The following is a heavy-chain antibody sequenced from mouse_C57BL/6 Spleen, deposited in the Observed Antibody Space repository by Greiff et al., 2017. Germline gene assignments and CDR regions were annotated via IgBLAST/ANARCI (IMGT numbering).Heavy chain of an antibody. D-gene: IGHD1-1*01. CDR2: IDPSDSNT. Sequence: QVQLQQPGAELVKPGASVKLSCKASGYTFTSYWMQWVKQRPGQGLEWIGEIDPSDSNTNYNQKFKGKATLTVDTSSSTAYMQLSSLTSEDSAVYYCARYSYYGSSYAMDYWGQGTSVTVSS. CDR1: GYTFTSYW. J-gene: IGHJ4*01. V-gene: IGHV1-50*01. CDR3: ARYSYYGSSYAMDY.